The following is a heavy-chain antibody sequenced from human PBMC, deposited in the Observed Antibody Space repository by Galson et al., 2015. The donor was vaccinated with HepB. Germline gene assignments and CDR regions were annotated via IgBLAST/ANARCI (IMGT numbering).Heavy chain of an antibody. CDR3: ARAKGKDYGDYAYDY. CDR2: IKEDGSET. V-gene: IGHV3-7*01. Sequence: SLRLSCAASGFTFSSYSMNWVRQAPGKGLEWVGNIKEDGSETYFVDSVKGRFTMSRDNARSSLYLQMNSLRVEDTAVYYCARAKGKDYGDYAYDYWGQGVVVTVSS. D-gene: IGHD4-17*01. J-gene: IGHJ4*02. CDR1: GFTFSSYS.